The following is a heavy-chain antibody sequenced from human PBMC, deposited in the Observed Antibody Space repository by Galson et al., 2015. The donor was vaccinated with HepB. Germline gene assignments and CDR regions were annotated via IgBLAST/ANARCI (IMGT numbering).Heavy chain of an antibody. CDR1: GFTFGDYA. J-gene: IGHJ4*02. CDR2: IRSKAYGGTT. V-gene: IGHV3-49*03. D-gene: IGHD3-22*01. CDR3: TRALHYYDSSGYYYDPFPDY. Sequence: SLRLSCAASGFTFGDYAMSWFRQAPGKGLEWVGFIRSKAYGGTTEYAASVKGRFTISRDDSKSIAYLQMNSLKTEDTAVYYCTRALHYYDSSGYYYDPFPDYWGQGTLVTVSS.